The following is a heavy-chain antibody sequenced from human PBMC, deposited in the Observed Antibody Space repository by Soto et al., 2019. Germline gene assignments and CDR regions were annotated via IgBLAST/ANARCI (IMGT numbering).Heavy chain of an antibody. Sequence: QVQLQESGPGLVKPSETLSLTCTVSGGSISSYYWSWIRQPPGKGLEWIGYIYYSGSTNYNPSLKSRVTISVDTSKNQFSLKLSSVTAADTAVYYCARLRDRSGGGWSSARAYYFDYWGQGTLVTVSS. CDR1: GGSISSYY. CDR3: ARLRDRSGGGWSSARAYYFDY. J-gene: IGHJ4*02. V-gene: IGHV4-59*08. CDR2: IYYSGST. D-gene: IGHD6-19*01.